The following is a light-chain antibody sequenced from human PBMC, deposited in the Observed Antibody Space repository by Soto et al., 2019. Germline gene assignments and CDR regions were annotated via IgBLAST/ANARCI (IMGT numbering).Light chain of an antibody. J-gene: IGKJ5*01. CDR2: GTS. Sequence: EIVMTQSPATLSVSPGERATLSCTASQSVSSNLAWYRQKPGQAPRLLIYGTSSRATGIPDRFSGSGSGTDCTLTISRLEPEDFAVYYCQQYGNSPITLGQGTRLEIK. V-gene: IGKV3-20*01. CDR1: QSVSSN. CDR3: QQYGNSPIT.